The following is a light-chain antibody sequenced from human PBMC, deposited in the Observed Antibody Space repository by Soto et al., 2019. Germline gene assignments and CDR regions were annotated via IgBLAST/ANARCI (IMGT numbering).Light chain of an antibody. CDR3: SSYRSTTSLVV. Sequence: QSALTQPASVSGSPGQSITISCTGTSSDIGGYDFVSWYQCHPGKAPKLIIYDVSYRPSEISYRFSGSKSANTASLNISGLRGDDEADYYCSSYRSTTSLVVFGGGTKLTVL. CDR2: DVS. V-gene: IGLV2-14*03. CDR1: SSDIGGYDF. J-gene: IGLJ2*01.